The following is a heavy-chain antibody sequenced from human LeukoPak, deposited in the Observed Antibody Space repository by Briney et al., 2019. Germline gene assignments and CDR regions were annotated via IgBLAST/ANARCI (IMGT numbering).Heavy chain of an antibody. CDR1: GFIVSTYN. D-gene: IGHD3-10*01. CDR3: ARQSRYYGSGSPGTDV. CDR2: LYSDGPT. V-gene: IGHV3-66*02. J-gene: IGHJ6*02. Sequence: GGSLRLSCAASGFIVSTYNMSWVRQAPGKGLEWVSVLYSDGPTYYADSVKGRFTISRDNSKNTLHLQMNSLRAEDTAVYYCARQSRYYGSGSPGTDVWGQGTTVTVSS.